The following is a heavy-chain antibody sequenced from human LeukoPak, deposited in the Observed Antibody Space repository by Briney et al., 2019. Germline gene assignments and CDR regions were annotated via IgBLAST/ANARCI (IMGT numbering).Heavy chain of an antibody. J-gene: IGHJ3*02. V-gene: IGHV3-23*01. Sequence: GGSLRLSCAASGFTFSSYAMSWVRQAPGKGLGWVSVISGRGGSTYYADSVKGRFTISRDNSKNTLYLQMNSLRAEDTAVYYCAKGVKLELGGHAFDIWGQGAMVTVSS. D-gene: IGHD1-7*01. CDR1: GFTFSSYA. CDR3: AKGVKLELGGHAFDI. CDR2: ISGRGGST.